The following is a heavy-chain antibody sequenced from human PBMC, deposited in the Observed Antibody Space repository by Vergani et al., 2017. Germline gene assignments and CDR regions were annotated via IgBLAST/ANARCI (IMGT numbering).Heavy chain of an antibody. CDR3: ARGTPVVPASPDY. CDR2: IDPNIVDT. D-gene: IGHD2-2*01. J-gene: IGHJ4*02. V-gene: IGHV1-2*06. Sequence: QVQLVQSGAEVKKPGASVRVSCKASGFTFTAYHIHWVRQAPGQGLDWLGRIDPNIVDTRYSQRSQDRVTITRDTSISTAYMELSRLRSDDTAVYYCARGTPVVPASPDYWGQGTLVTVSS. CDR1: GFTFTAYH.